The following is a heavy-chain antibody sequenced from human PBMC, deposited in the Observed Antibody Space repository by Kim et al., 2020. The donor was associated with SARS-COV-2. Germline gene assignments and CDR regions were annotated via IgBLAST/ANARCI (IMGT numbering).Heavy chain of an antibody. CDR3: ARDLGSDNWGGYYYYGMDV. CDR1: GFTFSSYS. CDR2: ISSSSYI. V-gene: IGHV3-21*01. Sequence: GGSLRLSCAASGFTFSSYSMNWVRQAPGKGLEWVSSISSSSYIYYADSVKGRFTISRDNAKNPLYLQMNSLRAEDTAVYYCARDLGSDNWGGYYYYGMDVWGQGPTVTVSS. J-gene: IGHJ6*02. D-gene: IGHD7-27*01.